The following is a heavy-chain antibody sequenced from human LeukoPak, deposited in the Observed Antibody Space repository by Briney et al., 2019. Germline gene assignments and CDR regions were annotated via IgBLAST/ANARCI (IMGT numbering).Heavy chain of an antibody. J-gene: IGHJ4*02. V-gene: IGHV3-49*04. D-gene: IGHD1-26*01. CDR2: IRSRIYGWTT. Sequence: PGGSLRLSCPASGFTFGDHAISWVRQAPGKGLEWVGLIRSRIYGWTTEYGASVKGSFTISRDNSKTTAYLQMNSLRIEDTGVYYCTRGLTVVGAKYYFDLWGQGTLVTVSS. CDR3: TRGLTVVGAKYYFDL. CDR1: GFTFGDHA.